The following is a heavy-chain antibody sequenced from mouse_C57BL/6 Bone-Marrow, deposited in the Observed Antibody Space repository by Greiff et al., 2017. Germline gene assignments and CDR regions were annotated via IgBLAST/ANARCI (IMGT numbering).Heavy chain of an antibody. V-gene: IGHV5-17*01. Sequence: DVHLVESGGGLVKPGGSLKLSCAASGFTFSDYGMHWVRQAPEKGLELVAYISSGSSTIYYADTVKGRFTISKNNAKNTLFLQMTSVRSEDTAMYYCARGSNYLFAYWGQGTLVTVSA. D-gene: IGHD2-5*01. CDR2: ISSGSSTI. CDR3: ARGSNYLFAY. CDR1: GFTFSDYG. J-gene: IGHJ3*01.